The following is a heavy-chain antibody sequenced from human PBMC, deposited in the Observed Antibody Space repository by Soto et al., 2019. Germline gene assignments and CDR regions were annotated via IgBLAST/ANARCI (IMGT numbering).Heavy chain of an antibody. CDR3: ARSLDYHDYTGYSTVGVYFDP. J-gene: IGHJ4*02. CDR2: IMPIFVTS. Sequence: GASAKVSCKASGGMFSSSGISWVRQAPGQGLGWVGGIMPIFVTSHYAQKFQGRVTITADVSTNTAYMELSSLTSEDTAVYYCARSLDYHDYTGYSTVGVYFDPWGLGTLVTVSS. V-gene: IGHV1-69*13. D-gene: IGHD3-22*01. CDR1: GGMFSSSG.